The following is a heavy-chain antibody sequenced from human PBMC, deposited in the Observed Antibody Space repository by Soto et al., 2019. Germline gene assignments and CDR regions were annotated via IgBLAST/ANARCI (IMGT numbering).Heavy chain of an antibody. CDR2: IWYDGSNK. CDR3: ARDGAMVRGLDYYYGMDV. J-gene: IGHJ6*02. CDR1: GFTFSSYG. D-gene: IGHD3-10*01. Sequence: QVQLVESGGGVVQPGRSLRLSCAASGFTFSSYGMHWVRQAPGKGLEWVAVIWYDGSNKYYADSVKGRFTISRDNSKNTLYLQMNSLRAEDTAVYYSARDGAMVRGLDYYYGMDVWGQGTTVTVSS. V-gene: IGHV3-33*01.